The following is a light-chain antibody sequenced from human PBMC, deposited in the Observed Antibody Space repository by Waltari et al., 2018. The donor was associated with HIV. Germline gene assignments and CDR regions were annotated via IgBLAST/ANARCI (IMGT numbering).Light chain of an antibody. CDR3: CSYAGTYTYV. CDR2: EVS. CDR1: SRAIGYFAY. J-gene: IGLJ1*01. Sequence: QSALTQPRSVSGSPGQSVTISCTGTSRAIGYFAYVSWYQQYPGKAPKVIIYEVSQRPSGVPDRFTASKSGITASLTISGLQDEDEADYYCCSYAGTYTYVFGTGTTVTVL. V-gene: IGLV2-11*01.